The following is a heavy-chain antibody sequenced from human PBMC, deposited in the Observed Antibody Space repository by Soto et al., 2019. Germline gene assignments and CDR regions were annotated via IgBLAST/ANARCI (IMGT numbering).Heavy chain of an antibody. CDR1: GFTCDDYA. V-gene: IGHV3-9*01. D-gene: IGHD1-1*01. CDR2: ITWDSGSK. J-gene: IGHJ4*02. Sequence: EVQLVESGGGLVQPGRSLRLSCAASGFTCDDYAMHWVRQPPGQGLEWVSGITWDSGSKDYADSVKGRFTISRDNRKNSLYLQMNSMRGEDTALYYCTTTYPNDDSRVVAYWGQGTLVTVSS. CDR3: TTTYPNDDSRVVAY.